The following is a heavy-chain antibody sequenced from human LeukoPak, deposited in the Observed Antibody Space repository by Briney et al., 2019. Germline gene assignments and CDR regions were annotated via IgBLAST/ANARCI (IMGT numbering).Heavy chain of an antibody. J-gene: IGHJ4*02. D-gene: IGHD1-26*01. CDR3: ARDPHWGAGYFDF. CDR2: IIPIFGTA. V-gene: IGHV1-69*13. CDR1: GGTFSSYA. Sequence: SVKVSCKASGGTFSSYAISWVRQAPGQGLEWMGGIIPIFGTANYAQKFQGRVTITADESTSTAYMELSSLRSEDTAVYYCARDPHWGAGYFDFWGQGALVTVSS.